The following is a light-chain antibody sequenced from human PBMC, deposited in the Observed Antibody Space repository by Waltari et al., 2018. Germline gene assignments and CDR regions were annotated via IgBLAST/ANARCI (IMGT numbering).Light chain of an antibody. Sequence: QSVLTQPPSASGTPGPRVTISCSVSYSNIGSNVVNWYQQLPGKAPKLLIYRSDRRPSGVPVRFSGSKSGSSASLAIDGLHSEDEADYYCASWDDSLNGHWVFGGGTKVTVL. J-gene: IGLJ3*02. CDR2: RSD. CDR1: YSNIGSNV. V-gene: IGLV1-44*01. CDR3: ASWDDSLNGHWV.